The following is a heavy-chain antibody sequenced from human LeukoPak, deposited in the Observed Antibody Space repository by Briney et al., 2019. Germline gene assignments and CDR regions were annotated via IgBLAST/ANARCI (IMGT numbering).Heavy chain of an antibody. CDR3: ARSRSSIAVAGATFDY. V-gene: IGHV4-38-2*02. CDR2: IYYSGST. J-gene: IGHJ4*02. Sequence: PSETLSLTCTVSGYSISSGYYWGWIRQPPGKGLEWIGSIYYSGSTYYNPSLKSRVTISVDTSKNQLSLKLSSVTAADTAVYCCARSRSSIAVAGATFDYWGQGTLVTVSS. CDR1: GYSISSGYY. D-gene: IGHD6-19*01.